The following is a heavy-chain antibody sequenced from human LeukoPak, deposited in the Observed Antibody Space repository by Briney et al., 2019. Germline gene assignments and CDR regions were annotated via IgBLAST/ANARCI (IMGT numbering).Heavy chain of an antibody. CDR2: IRYDGSNK. CDR3: ANLDDSHYYDSSGYRERGIDY. V-gene: IGHV3-30*02. J-gene: IGHJ4*02. D-gene: IGHD3-22*01. Sequence: GGSLRLSCAASGFTFSSYGMHWVRQAPSKGLEWVAFIRYDGSNKYYADSVKGRFTISRDNSKNTLYLQMNSPRAEDTAVYYCANLDDSHYYDSSGYRERGIDYWGQGTLVTVSS. CDR1: GFTFSSYG.